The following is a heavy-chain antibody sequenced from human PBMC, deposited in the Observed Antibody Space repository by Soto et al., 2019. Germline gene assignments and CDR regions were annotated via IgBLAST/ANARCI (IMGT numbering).Heavy chain of an antibody. J-gene: IGHJ5*02. CDR3: ARGGSAAGRINWFDP. CDR1: AYTFTNFA. CDR2: ISAYNGNT. Sequence: QVQLVQSGAEVKKPGASVKVSCKASAYTFTNFAISWVRQAPGQGLEWMGWISAYNGNTNYAQKLQGRVTMTTDTSTSTAYMELRSLRPDDTAVYYCARGGSAAGRINWFDPWGQGTLVTVSS. V-gene: IGHV1-18*01. D-gene: IGHD6-13*01.